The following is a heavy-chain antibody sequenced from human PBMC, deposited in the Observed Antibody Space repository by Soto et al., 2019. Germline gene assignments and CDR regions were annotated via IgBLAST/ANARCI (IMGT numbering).Heavy chain of an antibody. D-gene: IGHD2-21*02. CDR2: IYWDDDK. CDR1: AFSLSTGGVG. Sequence: VSGPTLVNPTQTLTLTCTFSAFSLSTGGVGVGWIRQPPGKALEWLVLIYWDDDKRYSPSLRSRLTITKDTSKNQVVLTMTNMDPVDTATYYCIQSRCGGDCLQSYASYYYYGMDVWGQGTTVTVSS. J-gene: IGHJ6*02. CDR3: IQSRCGGDCLQSYASYYYYGMDV. V-gene: IGHV2-5*02.